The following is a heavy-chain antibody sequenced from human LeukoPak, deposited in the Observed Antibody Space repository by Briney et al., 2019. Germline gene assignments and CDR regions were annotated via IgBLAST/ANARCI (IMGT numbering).Heavy chain of an antibody. Sequence: GGSLRLSCAASGFTFSSYGMHWVRQAPGKGLEWMAVISYDGSNKYYADSVKGRFTISRDNSKNTLYLQMNSLRAEDTAVYYCAKDLGYCSSTSCYAPDIYYYYGMDVWGKGTTVTVSS. CDR2: ISYDGSNK. J-gene: IGHJ6*04. V-gene: IGHV3-30*18. CDR1: GFTFSSYG. D-gene: IGHD2-2*01. CDR3: AKDLGYCSSTSCYAPDIYYYYGMDV.